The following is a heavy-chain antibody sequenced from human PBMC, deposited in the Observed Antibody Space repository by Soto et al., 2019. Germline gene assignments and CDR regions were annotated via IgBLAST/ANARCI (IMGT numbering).Heavy chain of an antibody. CDR1: VYTFTSYD. Sequence: ASVKVACKASVYTFTSYDINWVRQATGQGLEWMGWMNPNSGNTGYAQKFQGRVTMTRNTSISTAYMELSSLRSEDTAVYYCARRGYSYGPIDYWGQGTLVTVSS. CDR2: MNPNSGNT. CDR3: ARRGYSYGPIDY. D-gene: IGHD5-18*01. V-gene: IGHV1-8*01. J-gene: IGHJ4*02.